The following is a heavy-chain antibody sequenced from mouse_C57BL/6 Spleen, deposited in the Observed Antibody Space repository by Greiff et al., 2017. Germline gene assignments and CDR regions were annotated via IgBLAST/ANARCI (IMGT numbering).Heavy chain of an antibody. CDR2: ISSGSSTI. CDR1: GFTFSDYG. Sequence: EVKLVESGGGLVKPGGSLKLSCAASGFTFSDYGMHWVRQAPEKGLEWVAYISSGSSTIYYADTVKGRFTISRDNAKNTLFLQMTSLRSEDTAMYYCARRDYYYGSSYVGYFDVWGTGTTVTVSS. CDR3: ARRDYYYGSSYVGYFDV. V-gene: IGHV5-17*01. D-gene: IGHD1-1*01. J-gene: IGHJ1*03.